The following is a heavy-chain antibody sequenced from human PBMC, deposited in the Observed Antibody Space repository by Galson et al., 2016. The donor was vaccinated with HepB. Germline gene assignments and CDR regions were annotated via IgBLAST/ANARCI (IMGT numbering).Heavy chain of an antibody. D-gene: IGHD2-21*02. V-gene: IGHV3-23*01. Sequence: SLRLSCAVSGFTVSSTYMNWVRQAPGKGLEWVSGVSRSGGSTYYADSVKGRLTISRDNSKNTLYLHMNSLKAEDTAVYYWSKGGDHDWWGQGTLVTVSS. CDR3: SKGGDHDW. CDR2: VSRSGGST. CDR1: GFTVSSTY. J-gene: IGHJ4*02.